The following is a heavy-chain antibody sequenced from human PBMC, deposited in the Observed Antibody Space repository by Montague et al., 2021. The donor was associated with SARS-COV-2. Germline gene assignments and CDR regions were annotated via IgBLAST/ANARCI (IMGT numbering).Heavy chain of an antibody. CDR1: GDSITGFS. D-gene: IGHD6-6*01. CDR2: VTTSGTT. CDR3: ARTPTRPLSLDS. V-gene: IGHV4-4*07. J-gene: IGHJ4*02. Sequence: SETLSLTCAVSGDSITGFSWSWVRQPAGKGLEWIGRVTTSGTTNYSPSLRSRVTMSVDTSKNQFSLNLNSVTAADTAIYYCARTPTRPLSLDSWGRGTLVTVSS.